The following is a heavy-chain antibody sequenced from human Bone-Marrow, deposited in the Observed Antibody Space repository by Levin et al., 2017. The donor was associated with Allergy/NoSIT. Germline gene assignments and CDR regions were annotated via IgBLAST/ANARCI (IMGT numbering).Heavy chain of an antibody. D-gene: IGHD3-3*01. J-gene: IGHJ4*02. V-gene: IGHV3-9*01. CDR3: AKDIQRRITIFGGQKRGLDS. CDR2: FSWNGDRA. Sequence: GGSLRLSCEGYGFTFGDYAMHWVRQRPGKGLEWVSGFSWNGDRAGYADSVKGRFTISRDNAKSSMYLQMNSLRTEDTALYYCAKDIQRRITIFGGQKRGLDSWVQGTLVTVSS. CDR1: GFTFGDYA.